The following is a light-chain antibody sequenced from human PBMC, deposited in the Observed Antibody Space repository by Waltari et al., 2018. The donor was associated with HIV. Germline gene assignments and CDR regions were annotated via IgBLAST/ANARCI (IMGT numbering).Light chain of an antibody. CDR1: QTVSGAY. V-gene: IGKV3-20*01. CDR3: QQYSNSPTT. CDR2: GAS. Sequence: ETVLTQSPGPLSLSPGARATLSCKANQTVSGAYLAWCQVRPGQPPRLLIYGASRRASGTPDRFSGGGSGTDFTLTINRLEPEDFAVYYCQQYSNSPTTFGQGTRV. J-gene: IGKJ1*01.